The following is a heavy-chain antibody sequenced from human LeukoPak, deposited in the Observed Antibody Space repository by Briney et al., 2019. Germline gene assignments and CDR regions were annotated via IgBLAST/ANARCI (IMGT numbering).Heavy chain of an antibody. V-gene: IGHV4-4*07. CDR1: GGSISSYY. CDR3: GVSIAANYYYYYGMDV. D-gene: IGHD6-6*01. Sequence: SETLSLTCPVSGGSISSYYWSWIRQPAGKGLEWIGRIYTSGSTNYNPSLKSRVTMSVDTSKNQFSLKLSSVTAADTAVYYCGVSIAANYYYYYGMDVWGQGTTVTVSS. J-gene: IGHJ6*02. CDR2: IYTSGST.